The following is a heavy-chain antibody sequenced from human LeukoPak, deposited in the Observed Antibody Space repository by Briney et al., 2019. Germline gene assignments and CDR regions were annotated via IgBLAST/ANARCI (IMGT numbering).Heavy chain of an antibody. CDR3: ARFGMTTVTTHWFDP. CDR1: GFTFSSYW. V-gene: IGHV3-7*01. CDR2: IKQDGSEK. D-gene: IGHD4-17*01. Sequence: GGSLRLSCAASGFTFSSYWMSWVRQAPGKGLEWVANIKQDGSEKYYVDSVKGRFTISRDNAKNSLYLQMNSLRAEDTAVYYCARFGMTTVTTHWFDPWGQGTLVTVSP. J-gene: IGHJ5*02.